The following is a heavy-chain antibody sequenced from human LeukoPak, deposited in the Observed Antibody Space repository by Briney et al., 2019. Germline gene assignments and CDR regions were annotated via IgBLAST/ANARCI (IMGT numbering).Heavy chain of an antibody. J-gene: IGHJ4*02. D-gene: IGHD6-19*01. CDR2: ISASSNFI. CDR1: GFTFSSYE. CDR3: ARDPGYSSGWFDY. Sequence: TGGSLRLSCAASGFTFSSYEMNWVRQAPGKGLEWVSSISASSNFISYADSVKGRFTISRDNAKKSLYLQMNSVRAEDTAVYYCARDPGYSSGWFDYWGQGALVTVSS. V-gene: IGHV3-21*01.